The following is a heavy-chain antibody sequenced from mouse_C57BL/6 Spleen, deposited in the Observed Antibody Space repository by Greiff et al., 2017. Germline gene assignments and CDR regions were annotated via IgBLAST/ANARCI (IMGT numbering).Heavy chain of an antibody. CDR1: GYTFTDYY. D-gene: IGHD1-1*01. V-gene: IGHV1-19*01. J-gene: IGHJ4*01. Sequence: EVKLMESGPVLVKPGASVKMSCKASGYTFTDYYMNWVKQSHGKSLEWIGVINPYNGGTSYNQKFKGKATLTVDKSSSTAYMELNSLTSEDSAVYYCARGGYYDGSSVYAMDYWGQGTSVTVSS. CDR2: INPYNGGT. CDR3: ARGGYYDGSSVYAMDY.